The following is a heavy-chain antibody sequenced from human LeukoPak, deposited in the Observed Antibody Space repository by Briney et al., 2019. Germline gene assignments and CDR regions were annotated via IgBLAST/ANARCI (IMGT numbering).Heavy chain of an antibody. CDR3: ARQIASAGTAGFDF. CDR1: GGSISSYY. Sequence: SETLSLTCTVSGGSISSYYWSWIRQPAGKGLEWIGRIYSTGGTNYNPSLKSRVTMSVDTSKSQFSLRLRSVTAADTAVYYCARQIASAGTAGFDFWGQGALVTVSS. D-gene: IGHD6-13*01. CDR2: IYSTGGT. J-gene: IGHJ4*02. V-gene: IGHV4-4*07.